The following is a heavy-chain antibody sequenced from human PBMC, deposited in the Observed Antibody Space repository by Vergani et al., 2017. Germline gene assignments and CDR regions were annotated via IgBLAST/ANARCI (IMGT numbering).Heavy chain of an antibody. D-gene: IGHD6-19*01. Sequence: QVQLQQWGAGLLKPSETLSLTCAVYGGSFSGYYWSWIRQPPGKGLEWIGEINHSGSTNYNPSLKSRVTISVDTSKNQFSLKLSSVTAADTAVYYCAREADGSGWYWAAFDIWGQGTMVTVSS. CDR1: GGSFSGYY. V-gene: IGHV4-34*01. J-gene: IGHJ3*02. CDR2: INHSGST. CDR3: AREADGSGWYWAAFDI.